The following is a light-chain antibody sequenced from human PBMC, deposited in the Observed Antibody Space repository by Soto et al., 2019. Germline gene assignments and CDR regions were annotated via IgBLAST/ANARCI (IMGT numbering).Light chain of an antibody. Sequence: DITMTQSPSTLSASVGDRVTITCRASQSIGTWLAWYQQKPGKAPKHLIYKASSLESGVPSRFSGSGSGTEFTLTISSLQPDDSATYYCQHYYGYSRTFGQGTKLEIK. CDR2: KAS. J-gene: IGKJ2*01. CDR1: QSIGTW. V-gene: IGKV1-5*03. CDR3: QHYYGYSRT.